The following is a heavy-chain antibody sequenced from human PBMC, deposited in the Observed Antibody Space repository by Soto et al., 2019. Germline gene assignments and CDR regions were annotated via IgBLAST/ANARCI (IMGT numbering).Heavy chain of an antibody. J-gene: IGHJ4*02. CDR2: INTDGSDT. CDR1: GFTFSSDW. CDR3: VRDRPGPQHYFYY. D-gene: IGHD6-6*01. V-gene: IGHV3-74*01. Sequence: EVQLVESGGGLAQPGGSLRLSCAASGFTFSSDWMHWVRQPPGKGLVWVSRINTDGSDTSYADSVKGRFTISRDNAKNPLCLQMNSRRAEDTAMYYCVRDRPGPQHYFYYWGQGSVVTVSS.